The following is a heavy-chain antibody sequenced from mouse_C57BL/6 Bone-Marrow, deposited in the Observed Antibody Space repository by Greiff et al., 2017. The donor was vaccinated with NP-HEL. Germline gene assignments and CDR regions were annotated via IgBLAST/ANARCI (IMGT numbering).Heavy chain of an antibody. D-gene: IGHD2-3*01. CDR2: IYPRSGNT. V-gene: IGHV1-81*01. CDR3: ARDGYTGYFDY. Sequence: QVQLQQSGAELARPGASVKLSCKASGYTFTSYGISWVKQRTGQGLEWIGEIYPRSGNTYYNEKFKGKATLTADKSSSTAYMELRSLTSEDSAGYFCARDGYTGYFDYWGQGTTLTVSS. J-gene: IGHJ2*01. CDR1: GYTFTSYG.